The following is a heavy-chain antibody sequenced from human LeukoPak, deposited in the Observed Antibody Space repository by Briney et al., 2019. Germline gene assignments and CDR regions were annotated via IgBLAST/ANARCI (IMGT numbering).Heavy chain of an antibody. CDR3: ARAGAHDYVWGDAFDI. Sequence: GASVKVSCKASGYTFTCYYMHWVRQAPGQGLEWMGWINPNSGGTNYAQKFQGRVTMTRDTSISTAYMELSRLRSDDTAVYYCARAGAHDYVWGDAFDIWGQGTMVTVSS. D-gene: IGHD3-16*01. CDR2: INPNSGGT. V-gene: IGHV1-2*02. CDR1: GYTFTCYY. J-gene: IGHJ3*02.